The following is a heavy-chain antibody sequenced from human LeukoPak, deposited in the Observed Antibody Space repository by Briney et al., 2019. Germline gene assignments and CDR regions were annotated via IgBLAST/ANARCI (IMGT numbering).Heavy chain of an antibody. CDR1: GFTFSTYA. CDR2: ISGSGTTT. J-gene: IGHJ4*02. Sequence: PGGSLRLSCAASGFTFSTYAMSWVRQAPGKGLEWVSAISGSGTTTYYADSVKGRFTISRDNSKNTLYLQMNSLRAEDTAVYSCAKDGVGWYYNFDYWGLGTLVTVSS. CDR3: AKDGVGWYYNFDY. D-gene: IGHD6-19*01. V-gene: IGHV3-23*01.